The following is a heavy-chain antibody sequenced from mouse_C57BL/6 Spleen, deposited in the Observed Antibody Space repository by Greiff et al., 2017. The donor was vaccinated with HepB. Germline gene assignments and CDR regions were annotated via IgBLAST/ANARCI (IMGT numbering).Heavy chain of an antibody. D-gene: IGHD4-1*01. CDR1: GYTFTSYW. J-gene: IGHJ2*01. V-gene: IGHV1-50*01. Sequence: QVHVKQPGAELVKPGASVKLSCKASGYTFTSYWMQWVKQRPGQGLEWIGEIDPSDSYTNYNQKFKGKATLTVDTSSSTAYMQLSSLTSEDSAVYYCARLGDYFDYWGQGTTLTVSS. CDR2: IDPSDSYT. CDR3: ARLGDYFDY.